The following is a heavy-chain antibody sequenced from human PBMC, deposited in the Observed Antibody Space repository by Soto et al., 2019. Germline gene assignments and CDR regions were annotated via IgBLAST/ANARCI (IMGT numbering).Heavy chain of an antibody. CDR1: GFTFSRYW. D-gene: IGHD5-18*01. CDR2: IKQDGTEK. J-gene: IGHJ3*02. Sequence: PAGSLRLSGAASGFTFSRYWMNWVRQAPGKGLEWVANIKQDGTEKNYVDSVKGRFTISRDNARNSLYLQMDSLRAEDTAVYFCARGDTPMITGMDSFDIWGQGTMVTVSS. CDR3: ARGDTPMITGMDSFDI. V-gene: IGHV3-7*01.